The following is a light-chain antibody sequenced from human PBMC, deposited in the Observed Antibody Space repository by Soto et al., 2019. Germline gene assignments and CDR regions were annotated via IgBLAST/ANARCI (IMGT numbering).Light chain of an antibody. J-gene: IGLJ1*01. CDR1: SSDVGGYNY. CDR2: EVS. Sequence: QSALTQPPSASGSPGQSVTISCTGTSSDVGGYNYVSWYQQHPGKAPKLMIYEVSKRPSGVPDRFSGSKSGNTASLTVSGLQAEDEADYYRSSYAGSNNYVFGIGTKLTVL. CDR3: SSYAGSNNYV. V-gene: IGLV2-8*01.